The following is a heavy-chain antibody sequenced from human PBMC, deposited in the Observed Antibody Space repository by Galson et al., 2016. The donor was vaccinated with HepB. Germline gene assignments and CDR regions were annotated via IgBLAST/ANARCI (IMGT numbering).Heavy chain of an antibody. V-gene: IGHV4-34*01. D-gene: IGHD3-22*01. CDR3: ARGAYDTSFSFDN. CDR1: GGSFSGYY. CDR2: INHSGST. Sequence: SETLSLTCAVYGGSFSGYYWSWIRQPPGKGLEWIGEINHSGSTDYNPSLKSRVTISVDTSKTQFSLKLSSVTAADTAVYYCARGAYDTSFSFDNWGQGTLVTVSS. J-gene: IGHJ4*02.